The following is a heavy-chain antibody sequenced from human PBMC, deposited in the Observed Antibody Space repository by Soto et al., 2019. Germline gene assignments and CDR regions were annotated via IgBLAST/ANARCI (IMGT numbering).Heavy chain of an antibody. CDR2: INPSGGST. D-gene: IGHD5-18*01. Sequence: QVQLVQSGAEEKKPGASVKVSCETSGYTFTTYYMHWVRRAPGQGLEWMGMINPSGGSTSYAQKFQGRVTMTRDTSTRTIYMELSSLRRDDTAIYYCARRAYNYANMDGWGQGTTVTVSS. CDR1: GYTFTTYY. CDR3: ARRAYNYANMDG. V-gene: IGHV1-46*01. J-gene: IGHJ6*02.